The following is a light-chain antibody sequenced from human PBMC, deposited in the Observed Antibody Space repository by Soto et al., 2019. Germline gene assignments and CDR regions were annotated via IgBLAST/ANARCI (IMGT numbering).Light chain of an antibody. CDR1: QSVSSN. J-gene: IGKJ5*01. CDR2: GAS. V-gene: IGKV3-15*01. Sequence: EIVMTQSPATLSVSPGERVTLSCRASQSVSSNLAWYQQKPGQAPRLLIYGASTRATGIPARFSGSGSGTEFTLTISSLQSEDFAVYYCQQYTNWPPFGQGTRLEIK. CDR3: QQYTNWPP.